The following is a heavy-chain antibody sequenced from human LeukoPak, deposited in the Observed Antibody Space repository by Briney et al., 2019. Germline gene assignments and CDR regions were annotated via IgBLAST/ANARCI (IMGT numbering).Heavy chain of an antibody. D-gene: IGHD3-10*01. V-gene: IGHV1-18*01. Sequence: ASVKVSCKASGYTFTSYGISWVRQVPGQGLEWMGWISAYNGNTNYAQKLQGRVTMTTDTSTSTAYMELRSLRSDDTAVYYCARGHTVLLWFGELLTLDYWGQGTLVTVSS. CDR1: GYTFTSYG. CDR2: ISAYNGNT. CDR3: ARGHTVLLWFGELLTLDY. J-gene: IGHJ4*02.